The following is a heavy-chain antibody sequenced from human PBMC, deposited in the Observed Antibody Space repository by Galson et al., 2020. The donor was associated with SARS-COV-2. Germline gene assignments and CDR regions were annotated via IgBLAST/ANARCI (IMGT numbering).Heavy chain of an antibody. CDR3: ARLSTYYDRSGFHLYYYYYMDV. Sequence: SEPLSLTCTVSGDSISTSSNYWGWIRQPPGKGLEWIGSIYYSGSTYYNPSLKSRVTIFLDTSKNQFSLKLSSVTAADTAVYYCARLSTYYDRSGFHLYYYYYMDVWGQGTTVTVSS. V-gene: IGHV4-39*01. D-gene: IGHD3-22*01. J-gene: IGHJ6*03. CDR1: GDSISTSSNY. CDR2: IYYSGST.